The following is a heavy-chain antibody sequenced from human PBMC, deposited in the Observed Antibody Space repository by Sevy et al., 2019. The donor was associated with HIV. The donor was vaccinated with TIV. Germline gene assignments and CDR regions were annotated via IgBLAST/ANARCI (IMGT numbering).Heavy chain of an antibody. J-gene: IGHJ5*02. V-gene: IGHV4-31*03. CDR1: GGSISSGGYY. CDR2: IYYSGST. CDR3: ARGTQKRGYYDSSGYSSPQSWFDP. Sequence: SETLSLTCTVSGGSISSGGYYWSWIRQHPGKGLEWIGYIYYSGSTYYNPSLKSRVTISVDTSKNQFSLKLSSVTAADTAVYYWARGTQKRGYYDSSGYSSPQSWFDPWGQGTLVTVSS. D-gene: IGHD3-22*01.